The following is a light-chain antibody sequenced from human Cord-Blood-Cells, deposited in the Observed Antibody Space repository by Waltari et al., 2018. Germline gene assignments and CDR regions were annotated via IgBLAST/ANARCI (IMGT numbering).Light chain of an antibody. Sequence: QSALTPPASVSGSPGQSITLSCTGTSSDVGSYNLVSCYQQHPGKAPKLMIYEGSKRPSGVSNRFSGSKSGNTASLTISGLQAEDEADYYCCSYAGSSTLVFGGGTKLTVL. CDR3: CSYAGSSTLV. CDR1: SSDVGSYNL. CDR2: EGS. V-gene: IGLV2-23*01. J-gene: IGLJ3*02.